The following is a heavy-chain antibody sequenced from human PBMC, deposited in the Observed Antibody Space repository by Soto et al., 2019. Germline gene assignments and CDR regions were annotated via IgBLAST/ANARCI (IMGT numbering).Heavy chain of an antibody. Sequence: SETLSLTCTVSGGSISSGGYYWGGIRQHPGKGLEWIGYIYYSGSTYYNPSLKSRVTISVDTSKNQFSLKLSSVTAADTAVYYCATGQQQLVTHRESWFDPWGQGTLVTVSS. CDR1: GGSISSGGYY. V-gene: IGHV4-31*03. J-gene: IGHJ5*02. CDR3: ATGQQQLVTHRESWFDP. CDR2: IYYSGST. D-gene: IGHD6-13*01.